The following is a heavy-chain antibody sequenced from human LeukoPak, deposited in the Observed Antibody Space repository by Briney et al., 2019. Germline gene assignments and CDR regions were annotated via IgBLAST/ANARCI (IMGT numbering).Heavy chain of an antibody. CDR3: ARGRYYLDS. V-gene: IGHV3-23*01. Sequence: PGGSLRLSCAASGFTFSYYSMSWVRQAPGKGLEWVSGITGSAGSTHYADSVKGRFTISRDNAKNTLYLQMNSLRAEDTAVYYCARGRYYLDSWGQGTLVTVSS. CDR2: ITGSAGST. D-gene: IGHD4-17*01. CDR1: GFTFSYYS. J-gene: IGHJ4*02.